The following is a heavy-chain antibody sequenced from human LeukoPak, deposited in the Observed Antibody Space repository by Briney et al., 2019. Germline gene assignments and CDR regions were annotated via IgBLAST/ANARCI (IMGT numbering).Heavy chain of an antibody. Sequence: GGSLRLSCAASGFTFISYSMNWVRQAPGKGLEWVSSISSSSSYIYYADSVKVRFTISRDNAKNSLYLQMNSLRAEDTAVYYCARDPWYSSSLGNWFDPWGQGTLVTVSS. CDR1: GFTFISYS. CDR3: ARDPWYSSSLGNWFDP. J-gene: IGHJ5*02. V-gene: IGHV3-21*01. D-gene: IGHD6-6*01. CDR2: ISSSSSYI.